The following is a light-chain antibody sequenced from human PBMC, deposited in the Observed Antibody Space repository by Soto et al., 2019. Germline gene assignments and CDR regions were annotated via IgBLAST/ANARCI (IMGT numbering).Light chain of an antibody. CDR1: SSDVGAHDF. CDR2: EVA. V-gene: IGLV2-14*01. Sequence: QSVLTQPASVSGSPGQSITISCSGTSSDVGAHDFVSWYQHHPDKAPKVIIFEVAKRPSGVSNRFSGSKTGNTASLTISGLQAEDEAYYYCNSYTVSRTVIFGGGTKLTVL. J-gene: IGLJ2*01. CDR3: NSYTVSRTVI.